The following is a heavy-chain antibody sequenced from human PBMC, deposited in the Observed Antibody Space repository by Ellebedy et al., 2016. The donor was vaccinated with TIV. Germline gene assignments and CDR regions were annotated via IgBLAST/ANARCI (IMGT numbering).Heavy chain of an antibody. CDR3: ARANRIYCSGGSCYGMDV. CDR1: GFTFSSYA. D-gene: IGHD2-15*01. V-gene: IGHV3-30-3*01. J-gene: IGHJ6*02. Sequence: GGSLRLSXAASGFTFSSYAMHWVRQAPGKGLEWVAVISYDGSNKYYADSVKGRFTISRDNAKNSLYLQMNSLRAEDTAVYYCARANRIYCSGGSCYGMDVWGQGTTVTVSS. CDR2: ISYDGSNK.